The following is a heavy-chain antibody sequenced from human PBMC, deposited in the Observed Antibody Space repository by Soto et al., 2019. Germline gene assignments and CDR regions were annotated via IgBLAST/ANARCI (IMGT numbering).Heavy chain of an antibody. J-gene: IGHJ6*02. Sequence: PGGSLRLSCAASGFTFSSYAMHWVRQAPGKGLEWVAVISYDGSNKYYADSVKGRFTISRDNSKNTLYLQMNSLRAEDTAVYYCARDIGGYYYYYGMDVWAKGPRSPSP. V-gene: IGHV3-30-3*01. CDR3: ARDIGGYYYYYGMDV. D-gene: IGHD3-16*01. CDR2: ISYDGSNK. CDR1: GFTFSSYA.